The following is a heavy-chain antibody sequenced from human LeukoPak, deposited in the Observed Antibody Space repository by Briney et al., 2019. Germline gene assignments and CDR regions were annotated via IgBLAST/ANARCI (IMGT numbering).Heavy chain of an antibody. CDR3: AREKGRYWFDP. CDR1: GYSISSGYY. V-gene: IGHV4-38-2*02. Sequence: SETLSLTCAVSGYSISSGYYWGWIRRPPGKGLEWIGSIYHSGGAYYNSSLKSRVTISVDTSKNQFSLNLSSVTAADMAVYYCAREKGRYWFDPWGQGTLVTVSS. J-gene: IGHJ5*02. D-gene: IGHD3-10*01. CDR2: IYHSGGA.